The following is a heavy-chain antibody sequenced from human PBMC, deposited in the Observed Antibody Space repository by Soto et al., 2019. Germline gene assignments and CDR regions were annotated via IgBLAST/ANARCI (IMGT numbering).Heavy chain of an antibody. Sequence: QVQLQESGPGLVKPSQTLSLTCTVSGGSISSGGYYWNWIRQHPGKGLEWIGYIYYSGSTYYNPSLKSRVTISVDTSNNQFSLKLSSVTAADTAVYYCARDYSGNSDWYFDLWGRGTLVTVSS. J-gene: IGHJ2*01. D-gene: IGHD1-26*01. CDR2: IYYSGST. CDR3: ARDYSGNSDWYFDL. CDR1: GGSISSGGYY. V-gene: IGHV4-31*03.